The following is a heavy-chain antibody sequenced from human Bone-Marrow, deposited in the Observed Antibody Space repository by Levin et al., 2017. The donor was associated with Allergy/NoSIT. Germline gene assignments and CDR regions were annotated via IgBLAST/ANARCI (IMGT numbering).Heavy chain of an antibody. D-gene: IGHD4-23*01. CDR1: GYTFTSYG. J-gene: IGHJ4*02. V-gene: IGHV1-18*01. CDR3: ARGRVTLYYFDY. Sequence: GESLKISCKASGYTFTSYGISWVRQAPGQGLEWMGWISAYNGNTNYAQKLQGRVTMTTDTSTSTAYMELRSLRSDDTAVYYCARGRVTLYYFDYWGQGTLVTVSS. CDR2: ISAYNGNT.